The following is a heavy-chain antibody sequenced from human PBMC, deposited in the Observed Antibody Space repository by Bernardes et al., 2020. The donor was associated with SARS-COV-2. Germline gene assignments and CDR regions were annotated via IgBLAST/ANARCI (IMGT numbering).Heavy chain of an antibody. CDR2: ISASGGGT. V-gene: IGHV3-23*01. D-gene: IGHD5-12*01. J-gene: IGHJ6*02. CDR1: GFTFTNYA. CDR3: AKEAYSGYLETYYFYYGMDV. Sequence: GRSLRVSCTASGFTFTNYAMTWVRQAPGKGLEWVSSISASGGGTYYADSVQGRFTVSRDYSTNTLYLQMDSLRAEDTAIYYCAKEAYSGYLETYYFYYGMDVWGQGTTVTVSS.